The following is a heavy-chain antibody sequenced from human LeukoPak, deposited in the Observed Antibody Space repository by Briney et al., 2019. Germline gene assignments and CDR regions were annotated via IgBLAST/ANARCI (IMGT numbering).Heavy chain of an antibody. Sequence: GGSLRLSCAASGFTFSSYGMHWVRQAPGKGLEWVAVIWYDGSNKYYADSVKGRFTISRDNSENTLSLEMNSLRAEDTAVYYCARLVGARGGYFDPWGQGTQVTVSS. D-gene: IGHD1-26*01. CDR3: ARLVGARGGYFDP. CDR2: IWYDGSNK. J-gene: IGHJ4*02. V-gene: IGHV3-33*01. CDR1: GFTFSSYG.